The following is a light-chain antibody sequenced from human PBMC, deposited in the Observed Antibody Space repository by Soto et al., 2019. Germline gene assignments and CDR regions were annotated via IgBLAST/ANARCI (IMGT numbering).Light chain of an antibody. V-gene: IGKV3-20*01. J-gene: IGKJ3*01. CDR1: ESFSSRY. Sequence: EIELTQSPGTLSLSPGDRATLSCRSRESFSSRYLAGYQQKRGQAPRLLIYGASTRATGIPDRFSGGGSGTEFTLTISRLEPEDFAVYYCQQYGSSPTFGSGTKVDFK. CDR2: GAS. CDR3: QQYGSSPT.